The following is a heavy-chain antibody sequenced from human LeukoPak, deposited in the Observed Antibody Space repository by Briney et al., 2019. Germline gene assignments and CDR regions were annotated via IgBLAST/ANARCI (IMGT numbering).Heavy chain of an antibody. CDR1: GFTFSSYW. V-gene: IGHV3-7*03. J-gene: IGHJ6*03. Sequence: GGSLRLSCAASGFTFSSYWMSWVRQAPGKGLEWVANIKQDGSEKYYVDSVKGRFTISRDNAKNSLYLQMNSLRAEDTAVYYCAKGEGSGGYGWGDYYYYYMDVWGKGTTVTVSS. D-gene: IGHD5-12*01. CDR3: AKGEGSGGYGWGDYYYYYMDV. CDR2: IKQDGSEK.